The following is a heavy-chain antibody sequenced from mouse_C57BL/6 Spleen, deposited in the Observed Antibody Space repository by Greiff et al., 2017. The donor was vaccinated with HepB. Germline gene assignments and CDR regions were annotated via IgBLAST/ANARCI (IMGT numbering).Heavy chain of an antibody. CDR1: GFTFSDYG. J-gene: IGHJ2*01. Sequence: EVQWVESGGGLVKPGGSLKLSCAASGFTFSDYGMHWVRQAPEKGLEWVAYISSGSSTIYYADTVKGRFTISRDNAKNTLFLQMTSLRSEDTAMYYCARGDYGSSYVGYFDYWGQGTTLTVSS. CDR2: ISSGSSTI. V-gene: IGHV5-17*01. D-gene: IGHD1-1*01. CDR3: ARGDYGSSYVGYFDY.